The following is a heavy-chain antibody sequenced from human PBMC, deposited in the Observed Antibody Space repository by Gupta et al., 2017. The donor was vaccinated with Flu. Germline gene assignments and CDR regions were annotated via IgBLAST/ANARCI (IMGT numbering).Heavy chain of an antibody. CDR3: ARKSRTYSSSSPWVY. CDR2: INHSGGT. D-gene: IGHD6-6*01. J-gene: IGHJ4*02. Sequence: QPPGKGLEWIGEINHSGGTNYNPSLKSRVTISVDTSKNQISLTLSSVTAADTAVYYCARKSRTYSSSSPWVYWGQGTLVTVSS. V-gene: IGHV4-34*01.